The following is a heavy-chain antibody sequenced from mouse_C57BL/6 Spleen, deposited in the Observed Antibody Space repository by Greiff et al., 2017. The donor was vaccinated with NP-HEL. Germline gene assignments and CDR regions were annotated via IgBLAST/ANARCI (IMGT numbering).Heavy chain of an antibody. V-gene: IGHV1-61*01. D-gene: IGHD2-1*01. CDR1: GYTFTSYW. CDR3: TRWDYGNSFDY. CDR2: IYPSDSET. J-gene: IGHJ2*01. Sequence: QVQLQQPGAELVRPGSSVKLSCKASGYTFTSYWMDWVKQRPGQGLEWIGNIYPSDSETHYNQKFKDKATLTVDKSSSTAYMQLSSLTSEDSAVYYCTRWDYGNSFDYWGKGTTLTVSS.